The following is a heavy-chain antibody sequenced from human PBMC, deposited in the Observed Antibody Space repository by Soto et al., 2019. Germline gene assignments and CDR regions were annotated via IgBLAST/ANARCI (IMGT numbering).Heavy chain of an antibody. CDR3: ARGRKNPSHR. V-gene: IGHV1-8*02. Sequence: SGESLKISCKGSGYSFTSYGINWVRQATGQGLEWMGWMNPNSGNTGYAQKFQGRVTMTRNTSISTAYMELSSLRSEDTAVYYCARGRKNPSHRWGQGTLVTVSS. D-gene: IGHD3-16*02. CDR2: MNPNSGNT. J-gene: IGHJ4*02. CDR1: GYSFTSYG.